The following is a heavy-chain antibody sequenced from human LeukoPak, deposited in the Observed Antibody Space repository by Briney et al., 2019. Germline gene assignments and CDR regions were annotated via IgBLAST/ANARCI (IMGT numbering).Heavy chain of an antibody. J-gene: IGHJ6*03. CDR2: IYYSGST. V-gene: IGHV4-59*08. D-gene: IGHD6-6*01. CDR1: DGSMGTYY. Sequence: PSETLSLTCSVSDGSMGTYYCGWIRQPPRKRLDWNGYIYYSGSTTYKPSLKGRVTVSVDTSKNQFSLKLTSMTAADTAVYYCARVALGSSPARYYYYMDVWGKGTTVTVSS. CDR3: ARVALGSSPARYYYYMDV.